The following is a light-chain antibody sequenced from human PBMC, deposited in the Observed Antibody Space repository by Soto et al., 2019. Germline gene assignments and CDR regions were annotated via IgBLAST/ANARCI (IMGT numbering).Light chain of an antibody. J-gene: IGLJ2*01. CDR2: YDS. V-gene: IGLV3-21*04. Sequence: SYELTQPPSVSVAPGKTARITCGGNNIGSKSVQWYQQKPGQAPVLVIYYDSDRPSGIPERFSGSNSGNTATLTISRVEAGDEADYYCQVSDSSSDHVVFGGGTKLTVL. CDR3: QVSDSSSDHVV. CDR1: NIGSKS.